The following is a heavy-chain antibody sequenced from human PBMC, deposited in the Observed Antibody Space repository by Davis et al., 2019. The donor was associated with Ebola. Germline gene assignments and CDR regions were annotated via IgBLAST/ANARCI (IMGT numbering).Heavy chain of an antibody. CDR2: IIPILGIA. Sequence: AASVKVSCKASGGTFSSYAISWVRQAPGQGLEWMGRIIPILGIANYAQKFQGRVTITADKSTSTAYMELSSLRSEDTAVYYCARVGGYDNFDYWGQGTLVTVSS. CDR3: ARVGGYDNFDY. D-gene: IGHD5-12*01. J-gene: IGHJ4*02. V-gene: IGHV1-69*04. CDR1: GGTFSSYA.